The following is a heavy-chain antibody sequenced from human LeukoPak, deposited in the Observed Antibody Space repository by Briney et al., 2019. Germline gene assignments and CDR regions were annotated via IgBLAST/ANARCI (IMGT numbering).Heavy chain of an antibody. CDR3: ARGAALIYYYDSSGSHYGSAFDI. CDR2: ISSNGGST. CDR1: GFTFSSYA. J-gene: IGHJ3*02. V-gene: IGHV3-64*01. D-gene: IGHD3-22*01. Sequence: GGSLRLSCAASGFTFSSYAMHWVRQAPGKGLEYVSAISSNGGSTYYANSVKGRFTISRDNSKNTLYLQMGSLRAEDMAVYYCARGAALIYYYDSSGSHYGSAFDIWGPGTMVTVSS.